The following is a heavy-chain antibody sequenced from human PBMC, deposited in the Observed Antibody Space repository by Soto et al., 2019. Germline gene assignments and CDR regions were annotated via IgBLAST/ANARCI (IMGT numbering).Heavy chain of an antibody. CDR1: GYTFTGYA. J-gene: IGHJ4*02. D-gene: IGHD2-15*01. Sequence: VASVKGSCKASGYTFTGYAMHWVRQAPGQRLEWMGWINAGNGNTKYSQKFQGRVTITRDTSASTAYMELSSLRSEDTAVYYCARDWRKGSWVFYFDYWGQGTLVTVSS. V-gene: IGHV1-3*01. CDR3: ARDWRKGSWVFYFDY. CDR2: INAGNGNT.